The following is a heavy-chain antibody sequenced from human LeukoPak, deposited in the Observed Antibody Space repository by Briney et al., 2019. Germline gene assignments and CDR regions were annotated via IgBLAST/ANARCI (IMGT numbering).Heavy chain of an antibody. CDR1: GYSITSGHY. CDR2: IYHSGST. V-gene: IGHV4-38-2*02. Sequence: SETLSLTCTVSGYSITSGHYWGWIRPPPGQGLEWIGSIYHSGSTYYTPSLRSRVTMSVDTSKNQFSLKLKSVTASDTAVYYCATLEAYYYDSSGDYYEGDWFDPWGQGTLVTVSS. CDR3: ATLEAYYYDSSGDYYEGDWFDP. D-gene: IGHD3-22*01. J-gene: IGHJ5*02.